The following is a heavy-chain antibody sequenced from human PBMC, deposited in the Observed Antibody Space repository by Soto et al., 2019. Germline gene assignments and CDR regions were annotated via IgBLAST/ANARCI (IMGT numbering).Heavy chain of an antibody. D-gene: IGHD6-6*01. V-gene: IGHV4-38-2*01. J-gene: IGHJ4*02. CDR2: IYHSGTT. CDR1: GYSLTSGYH. CDR3: VRVYGRSSCFFDS. Sequence: SETLSLTCGVSGYSLTSGYHWGWIRQPPGKGLEWIGTIYHSGTTYYNQSLMSRVTMSVDTSKNQFSLKVTSATAADTAVYFCVRVYGRSSCFFDSWGQGTLVTDSS.